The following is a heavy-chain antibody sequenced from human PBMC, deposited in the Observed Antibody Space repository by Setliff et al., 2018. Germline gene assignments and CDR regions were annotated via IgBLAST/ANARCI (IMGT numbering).Heavy chain of an antibody. CDR2: IYYSGST. V-gene: IGHV4-59*11. Sequence: PSETLSLTCTVPGGSISSHYWSWIRQPPGKGLEWIGSIYYSGSTNYNPSLKSRVTISVDTSKNQFSLKLSSVTAADTAVYYCARGKLLWFGELRAQYYFDYWGQGTLVTVSS. J-gene: IGHJ4*02. CDR1: GGSISSHY. CDR3: ARGKLLWFGELRAQYYFDY. D-gene: IGHD3-10*01.